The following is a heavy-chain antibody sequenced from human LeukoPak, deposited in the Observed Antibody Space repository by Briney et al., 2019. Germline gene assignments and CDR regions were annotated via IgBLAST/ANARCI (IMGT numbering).Heavy chain of an antibody. V-gene: IGHV3-11*04. D-gene: IGHD6-13*01. CDR2: ISSSGSTI. J-gene: IGHJ4*02. Sequence: PGGSLRLSCAASGFTFSDYYMSWIRQAPGKGLEWVSYISSSGSTIYYADSVKGRFTISRDNAKNSLYLQMNSLRAEDTVVYYCARDRPYGPAAGSVWGQGTLVTVSS. CDR1: GFTFSDYY. CDR3: ARDRPYGPAAGSV.